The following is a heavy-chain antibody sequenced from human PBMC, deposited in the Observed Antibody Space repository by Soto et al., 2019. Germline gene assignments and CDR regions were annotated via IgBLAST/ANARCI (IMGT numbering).Heavy chain of an antibody. CDR2: ISWNSGSI. Sequence: GGSLRLSCAASGFTFDDYAMHWVRQAPGKGLEWVSGISWNSGSIGYADSVKGRFTISRDNAKNSLYLQMNSLRAEDTALYYCAKGPGDFWSGYYFDYWGQGTLVTVSS. CDR3: AKGPGDFWSGYYFDY. V-gene: IGHV3-9*01. D-gene: IGHD3-3*01. J-gene: IGHJ4*02. CDR1: GFTFDDYA.